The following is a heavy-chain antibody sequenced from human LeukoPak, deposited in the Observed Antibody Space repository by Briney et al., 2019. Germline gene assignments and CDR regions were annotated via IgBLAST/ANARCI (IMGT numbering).Heavy chain of an antibody. D-gene: IGHD3-16*01. CDR2: IREDGSEK. V-gene: IGHV3-7*01. J-gene: IGHJ6*03. CDR1: GFTFSSSW. CDR3: ARDGGSQGYYYYYMDV. Sequence: GGSLRLSCAASGFTFSSSWMTWVRQAPGKGLEWVASIREDGSEKTSVDSVKGRFTIPRDNAKNSLYLQMNSLRAEDTAVYYCARDGGSQGYYYYYMDVWGKGTTVTVSS.